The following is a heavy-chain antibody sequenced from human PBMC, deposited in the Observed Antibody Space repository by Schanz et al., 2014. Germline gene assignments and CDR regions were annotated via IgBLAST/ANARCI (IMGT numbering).Heavy chain of an antibody. CDR1: GFTFSSYP. CDR3: ARSMIIVDKAFAY. V-gene: IGHV3-30*04. CDR2: ISYDGINK. D-gene: IGHD3-22*01. J-gene: IGHJ4*02. Sequence: QVHLVESGGGVVQPGRSLRLSCAASGFTFSSYPMHWVRQAPGKGLEWVALISYDGINKYYADSVKGRFTIPRDNSKNTLYLQMNSLRAEDRAVYYCARSMIIVDKAFAYWGQGTLVTVSS.